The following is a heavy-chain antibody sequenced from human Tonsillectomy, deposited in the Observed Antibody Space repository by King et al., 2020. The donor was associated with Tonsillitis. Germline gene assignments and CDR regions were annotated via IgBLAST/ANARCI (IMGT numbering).Heavy chain of an antibody. CDR3: ARPLISTISSPGFFFDY. CDR2: IYYSGST. J-gene: IGHJ4*02. V-gene: IGHV4-39*01. D-gene: IGHD2-2*02. Sequence: QLQESGPGLVKPSETLSLTCTVSGGSISSSISYWGWIRQPPGKGLEWIGSIYYSGSTYYNPSLKSRVTISLDMSKNQFSLKLPSVTAADTAVYYCARPLISTISSPGFFFDYWGQGTLVTVSS. CDR1: GGSISSSISY.